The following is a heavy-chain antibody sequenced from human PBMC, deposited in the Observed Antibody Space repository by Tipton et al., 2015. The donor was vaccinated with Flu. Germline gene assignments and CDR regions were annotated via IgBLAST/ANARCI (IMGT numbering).Heavy chain of an antibody. V-gene: IGHV3-21*01. D-gene: IGHD2-2*01. J-gene: IGHJ1*01. CDR2: ISSSSSYI. CDR3: ATHGRGPIVVVPGKYFQH. CDR1: GFTFSSYS. Sequence: SLRLSCAASGFTFSSYSMNWVRQAPGKGLEWVSSISSSSSYIYYADSVKGRFTISRDNAKNSLYLQMNSLRAEDTAVYYCATHGRGPIVVVPGKYFQHWGQGTLVTVSS.